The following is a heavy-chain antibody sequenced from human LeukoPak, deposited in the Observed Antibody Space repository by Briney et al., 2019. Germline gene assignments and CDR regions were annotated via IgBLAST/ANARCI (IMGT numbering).Heavy chain of an antibody. V-gene: IGHV4-61*02. D-gene: IGHD5-24*01. Sequence: KTSETLSLTCTVPGGSISSGSYYWSWIRQPAGKGLEWIGRIYTSGSTNYNPSLKSRVTISVDTSKNQFSLKLSSVTAADTAVYYCARELATMPYYFDYWAREPWSPSPQ. CDR1: GGSISSGSYY. CDR3: ARELATMPYYFDY. J-gene: IGHJ4*02. CDR2: IYTSGST.